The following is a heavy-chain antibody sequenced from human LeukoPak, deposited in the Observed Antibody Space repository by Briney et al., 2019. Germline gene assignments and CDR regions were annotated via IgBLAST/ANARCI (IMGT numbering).Heavy chain of an antibody. D-gene: IGHD4-17*01. Sequence: GGFLRLSCSASGFTFTSHWMHWVRHAPGKGLVWVSRINGDGSETNYAGSVRGRFTISRDNAKNTLYLQMNSLRADDTAVYYCASGSGDFGDPFDYWGQGTLVTVSS. V-gene: IGHV3-74*01. CDR2: INGDGSET. J-gene: IGHJ4*02. CDR3: ASGSGDFGDPFDY. CDR1: GFTFTSHW.